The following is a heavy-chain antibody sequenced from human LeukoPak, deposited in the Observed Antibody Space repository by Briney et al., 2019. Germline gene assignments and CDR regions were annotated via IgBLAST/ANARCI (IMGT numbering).Heavy chain of an antibody. Sequence: SETLSLTCALSGGSISSYYWSWIRQPPGKGLGWVGYLYYSGSPNYNPSLKSRVTISVDTSKKQFSLKLSSVTAADTDVYYCARVGYYYGSGSYNPLSYWGQGTLVTVSS. D-gene: IGHD3-10*01. J-gene: IGHJ4*02. V-gene: IGHV4-59*01. CDR1: GGSISSYY. CDR2: LYYSGSP. CDR3: ARVGYYYGSGSYNPLSY.